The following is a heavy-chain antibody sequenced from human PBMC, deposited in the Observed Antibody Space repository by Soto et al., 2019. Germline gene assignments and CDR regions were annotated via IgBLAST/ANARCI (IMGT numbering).Heavy chain of an antibody. CDR1: GYSFTSYA. CDR2: INLSNDHT. Sequence: ASVKVSCKTSGYSFTSYAIHWVRQAPGQSLEWMGWINLSNDHTQYSQKFQGRATISRDTSASTVYMELSSLRFEDTAVYYCARQDLDSSGYYYRYYFDYWGQGTLVTVSS. J-gene: IGHJ4*02. D-gene: IGHD3-22*01. CDR3: ARQDLDSSGYYYRYYFDY. V-gene: IGHV1-3*01.